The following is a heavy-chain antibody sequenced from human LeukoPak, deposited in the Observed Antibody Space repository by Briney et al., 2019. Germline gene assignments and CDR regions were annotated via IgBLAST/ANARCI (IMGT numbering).Heavy chain of an antibody. CDR3: ARDRSSLGLWFGELRN. CDR1: GFTFSSYW. J-gene: IGHJ4*02. CDR2: IYSDGSST. D-gene: IGHD3-10*01. Sequence: GGSLRLSCAASGFTFSSYWMHWVRQAPGKGLVWVSRIYSDGSSTNYADAVKGRFTISRDNAKNTLYLQMNSLRAEDTAVYYCARDRSSLGLWFGELRNWGQGTLVTVSS. V-gene: IGHV3-74*01.